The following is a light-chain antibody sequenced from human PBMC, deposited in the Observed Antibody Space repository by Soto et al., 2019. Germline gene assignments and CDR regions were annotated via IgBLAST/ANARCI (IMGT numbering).Light chain of an antibody. Sequence: EIVMTQSSATLSVSPGERATLSCRASRGISSKLAWFQQKPGQSPRLLIFDASSRATGIPARFSGSGSGTEFTLTISSLQSADFAVYYCQQYDNWPQTFGKGTKVDIK. CDR3: QQYDNWPQT. CDR1: RGISSK. J-gene: IGKJ2*01. V-gene: IGKV3-15*01. CDR2: DAS.